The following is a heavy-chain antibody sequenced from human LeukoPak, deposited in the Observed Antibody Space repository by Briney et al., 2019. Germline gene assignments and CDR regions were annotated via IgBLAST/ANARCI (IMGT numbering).Heavy chain of an antibody. CDR3: AREEYSSFYGMDV. V-gene: IGHV1-2*02. J-gene: IGHJ6*02. CDR1: GYTFTGYY. CDR2: INPNSGGT. D-gene: IGHD6-6*01. Sequence: GASVKVSCKASGYTFTGYYMHWVRQAPGQGLEWMGWINPNSGGTNYAQKFQGRVTMTRDTSISTAYMELSGLRSDDTAVYYCAREEYSSFYGMDVWGQGTTVTVSS.